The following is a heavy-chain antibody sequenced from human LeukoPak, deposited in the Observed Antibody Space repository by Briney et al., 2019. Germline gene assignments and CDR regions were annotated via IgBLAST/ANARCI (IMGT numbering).Heavy chain of an antibody. CDR2: ISSNGGST. J-gene: IGHJ4*02. CDR3: ARLDSPYYYDFWSGYDY. V-gene: IGHV3-64*01. D-gene: IGHD3-3*01. CDR1: GFTFSSYA. Sequence: QPGGSLRLSCAASGFTFSSYAMHWVRQAPGKGLEYVSAISSNGGSTYYANSVKGRFTISRDNSKNTLYLQMGSLRAEDMAVYYCARLDSPYYYDFWSGYDYWGQGTLVIVSS.